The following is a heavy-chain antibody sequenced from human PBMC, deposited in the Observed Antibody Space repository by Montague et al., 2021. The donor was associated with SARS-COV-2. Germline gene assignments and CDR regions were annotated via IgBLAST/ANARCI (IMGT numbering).Heavy chain of an antibody. D-gene: IGHD7-27*01. CDR1: GGSISSGSYY. J-gene: IGHJ6*02. Sequence: TLSLTCTVSGGSISSGSYYWSWIRQPAGKGLEWIGRIYTSGSTNYNPSLKSRVTISVDTSKNHFSLKLSSVTAADTAVYYCARGAVSLGIDGMDVWGQGTTVTVSS. CDR3: ARGAVSLGIDGMDV. V-gene: IGHV4-61*02. CDR2: IYTSGST.